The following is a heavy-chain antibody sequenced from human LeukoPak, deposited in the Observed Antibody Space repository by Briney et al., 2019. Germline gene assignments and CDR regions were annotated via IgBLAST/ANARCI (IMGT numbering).Heavy chain of an antibody. Sequence: SETLSLTCTVSGGSITSGSYFWTWIRQPAGKGLEWLGRMQTNGNTNYNPSLKSHVAISIDTSKNQFSLQLSSVTAADTAVYYCARGLSNAWEVQAYWGQGTLVTVSS. D-gene: IGHD1-26*01. CDR2: MQTNGNT. J-gene: IGHJ4*02. V-gene: IGHV4-61*02. CDR1: GGSITSGSYF. CDR3: ARGLSNAWEVQAY.